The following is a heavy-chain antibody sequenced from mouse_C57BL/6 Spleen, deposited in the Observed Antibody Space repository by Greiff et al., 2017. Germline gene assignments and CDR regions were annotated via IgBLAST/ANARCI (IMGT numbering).Heavy chain of an antibody. CDR3: ARWDITTVVDSYWYFDV. V-gene: IGHV1-81*01. D-gene: IGHD1-1*01. CDR2: IYPRSGNT. J-gene: IGHJ1*03. Sequence: VQLQQSGAELARPGASVKLSCKASGYTFTSYGISWVQQRTGQGLEWIGEIYPRSGNTYYTETFKGKATLTADKSSSTAYMELRSLTSEDSAVYFCARWDITTVVDSYWYFDVWGTGTTVTVSS. CDR1: GYTFTSYG.